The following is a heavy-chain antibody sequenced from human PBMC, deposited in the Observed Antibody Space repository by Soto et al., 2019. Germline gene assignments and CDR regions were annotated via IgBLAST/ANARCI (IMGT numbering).Heavy chain of an antibody. CDR2: IYYSGST. V-gene: IGHV4-59*01. Sequence: SETLSLTCTVSGGSISSYYWSWLRQPPGKGLEWIGYIYYSGSTNYNPSLKSRVTISVDTSKNQFSLKLSSVTAADTAVYYCARDESPYYYDSSGYYGLWGQGTLVTVSS. D-gene: IGHD3-22*01. CDR3: ARDESPYYYDSSGYYGL. J-gene: IGHJ4*02. CDR1: GGSISSYY.